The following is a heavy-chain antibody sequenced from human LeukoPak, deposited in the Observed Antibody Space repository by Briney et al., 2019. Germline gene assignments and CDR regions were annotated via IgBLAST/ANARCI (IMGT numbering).Heavy chain of an antibody. V-gene: IGHV4-59*01. CDR3: AITYYYDRGAFDI. Sequence: SETLSLTCAVYGGSFSGYYWSWIRQPPGKGLEWIGYIYYSGSTNYNPSLKSRVTISVDTSKNQFSLKLSSVTAADTAVYYCAITYYYDRGAFDIWGQGTMVTVSS. CDR2: IYYSGST. J-gene: IGHJ3*02. CDR1: GGSFSGYY. D-gene: IGHD3-22*01.